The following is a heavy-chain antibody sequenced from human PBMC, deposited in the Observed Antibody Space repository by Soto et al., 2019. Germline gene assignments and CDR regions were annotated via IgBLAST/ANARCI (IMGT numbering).Heavy chain of an antibody. CDR3: VRATLSWGHYYFRGLDV. D-gene: IGHD3-22*01. J-gene: IGHJ6*02. CDR1: GFMFGTYW. V-gene: IGHV3-7*01. Sequence: GGSLRLSCAATGFMFGTYWMSWVRQAPGKGLEWVANIKHDGNEKYYADSVKGRFTVSRDNVKNFLHLQMSSLRGDDTGVYFCVRATLSWGHYYFRGLDVWGQGTTVTSP. CDR2: IKHDGNEK.